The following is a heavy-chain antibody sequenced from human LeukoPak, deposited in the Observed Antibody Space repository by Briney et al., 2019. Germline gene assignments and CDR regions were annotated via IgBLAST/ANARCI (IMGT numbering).Heavy chain of an antibody. CDR1: GYSISSGYY. CDR2: IYHSGST. CDR3: ARGLAVVTAIGY. Sequence: SETLSLTCTVSGYSISSGYYWGWIRQPPGKGLEWIGSIYHSGSTYYNPSLKSRVTISVDTSKNQFSLKLSSVTAADTAVYYCARGLAVVTAIGYWGQGTLVTVSS. V-gene: IGHV4-38-2*02. J-gene: IGHJ4*02. D-gene: IGHD2-21*02.